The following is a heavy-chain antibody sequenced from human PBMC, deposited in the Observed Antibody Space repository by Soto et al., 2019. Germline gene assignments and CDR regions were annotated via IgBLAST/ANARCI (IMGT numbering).Heavy chain of an antibody. CDR3: SHGYYQYFAS. D-gene: IGHD5-18*01. CDR2: MYHSGST. CDR1: GGSISSGGYS. J-gene: IGHJ4*02. Sequence: SETLSLTCTVSGGSISSGGYSWSWIRQPPGKGLEWIGYMYHSGSTYYNPSLKSRVTISIDRSKNQFSLKLSSVTAADTAVYYCSHGYYQYFASWGQGTLVTVSS. V-gene: IGHV4-30-2*01.